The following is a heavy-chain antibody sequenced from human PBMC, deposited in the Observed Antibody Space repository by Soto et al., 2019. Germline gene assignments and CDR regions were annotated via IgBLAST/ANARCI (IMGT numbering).Heavy chain of an antibody. Sequence: QVQLVQSGAEVKKPGSSVKVSCKASGGTFSSYAISWVRQTPGQGLGWMGGIIPIFGTANYAQKFQGRVTITADESTSTAYMELSSLRSEDTAVYYCARAAYYYDSSGYSPPDYWGQGTLVTVSS. CDR2: IIPIFGTA. V-gene: IGHV1-69*01. D-gene: IGHD3-22*01. CDR3: ARAAYYYDSSGYSPPDY. J-gene: IGHJ4*02. CDR1: GGTFSSYA.